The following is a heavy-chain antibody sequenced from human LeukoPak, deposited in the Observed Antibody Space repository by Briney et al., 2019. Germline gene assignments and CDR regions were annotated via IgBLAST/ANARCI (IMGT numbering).Heavy chain of an antibody. V-gene: IGHV1-24*01. D-gene: IGHD4-17*01. CDR2: FDPEDGEA. J-gene: IGHJ5*01. CDR3: ATDISHDDGEYARGWFDY. CDR1: GYTRTELA. Sequence: ASVKVSCKVSGYTRTELAIHWVRQAPGKGLEWMGGFDPEDGEAIYAQKFQGRVTMTEAISTHTAYMELSSLRSEDTALYYCATDISHDDGEYARGWFDYWGQGTLVTVSS.